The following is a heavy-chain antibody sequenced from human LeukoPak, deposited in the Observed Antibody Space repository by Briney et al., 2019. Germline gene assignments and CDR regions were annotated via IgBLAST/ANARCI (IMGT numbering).Heavy chain of an antibody. J-gene: IGHJ3*01. CDR3: AKDSCSGGICYSSENDAFDF. Sequence: PGGSLRLSCAASGFTCKSYAMNWVRQAPGKGLQWVSVISGSGDTTYYADSVKGRVTTTRDNSRNTLYLQMSSLRAEDTAVYYCAKDSCSGGICYSSENDAFDFWGQGTMVTVSS. CDR1: GFTCKSYA. D-gene: IGHD2-15*01. CDR2: ISGSGDTT. V-gene: IGHV3-23*01.